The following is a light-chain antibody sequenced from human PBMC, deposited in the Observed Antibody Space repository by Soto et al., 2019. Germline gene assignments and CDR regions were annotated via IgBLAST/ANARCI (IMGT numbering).Light chain of an antibody. CDR3: QQYNNWPPTWT. CDR2: GAS. J-gene: IGKJ1*01. CDR1: QSVSNNY. V-gene: IGKV3-20*01. Sequence: EIALTQSPGSLSLSAGERATLSCRTSQSVSNNYLAWYHQKPGQAPRLLFYGASSRATGIPDRFSGSGSGTDFTLSISRLEPEDFAVYYCQQYNNWPPTWTLCQGTKVDIK.